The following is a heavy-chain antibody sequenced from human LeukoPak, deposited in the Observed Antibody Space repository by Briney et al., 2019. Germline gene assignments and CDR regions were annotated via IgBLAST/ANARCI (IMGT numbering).Heavy chain of an antibody. J-gene: IGHJ4*02. Sequence: GGSLRLTCATSEFTFSSYWMHWVRQVPGKGLVWVSRINGDGSSTLYADSVKGRFTISRDSAENTLYLEMNSLRAEDTALYYCARRSQLGGFYDYWGQGTLVTVSS. CDR3: ARRSQLGGFYDY. CDR1: EFTFSSYW. D-gene: IGHD3-16*01. CDR2: INGDGSST. V-gene: IGHV3-74*01.